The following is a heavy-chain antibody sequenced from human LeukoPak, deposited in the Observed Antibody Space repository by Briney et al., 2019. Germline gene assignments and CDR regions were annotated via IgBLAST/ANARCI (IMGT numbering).Heavy chain of an antibody. CDR2: IYYSGST. Sequence: SETLSLTCIVSGGSINNYYWSWIRQPPGKGLEWIGYIYYSGSTSYNPSLKSRATISVDTSKNQISLKVRSVTAADTAVYYCARTTEDCSSTSCYQYWFDPWGQGTLVTVSS. D-gene: IGHD2-2*01. V-gene: IGHV4-59*01. CDR1: GGSINNYY. CDR3: ARTTEDCSSTSCYQYWFDP. J-gene: IGHJ5*02.